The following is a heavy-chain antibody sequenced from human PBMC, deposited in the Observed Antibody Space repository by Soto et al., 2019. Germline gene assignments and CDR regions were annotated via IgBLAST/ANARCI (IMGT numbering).Heavy chain of an antibody. V-gene: IGHV3-30*03. Sequence: GGSLRLSCVASGFTFSTYGLHWVRQAPGKGLEWVAVTSNDGGSKYYADSVKGRFTISRDNSKNTLYLQMNSLRAEDTAVYYCARVRFLEWLLYIFYFDYWGQGTLVTVSS. CDR1: GFTFSTYG. CDR3: ARVRFLEWLLYIFYFDY. CDR2: TSNDGGSK. D-gene: IGHD3-3*01. J-gene: IGHJ4*02.